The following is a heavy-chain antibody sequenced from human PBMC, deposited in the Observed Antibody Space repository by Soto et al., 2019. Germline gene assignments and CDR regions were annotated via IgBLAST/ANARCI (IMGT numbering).Heavy chain of an antibody. J-gene: IGHJ6*02. CDR3: AKDLRNYYGSGSYGYYYYGMDV. D-gene: IGHD3-10*01. Sequence: GGSLRLSCAASGFPFSSYGMHWVRQAPGKGLEWVAVISYDGSNKYYADSVKGRFTISRDNSKNTLYLQMNSLRAEDTAVYYCAKDLRNYYGSGSYGYYYYGMDVWGQGTTVTVSS. V-gene: IGHV3-30*18. CDR2: ISYDGSNK. CDR1: GFPFSSYG.